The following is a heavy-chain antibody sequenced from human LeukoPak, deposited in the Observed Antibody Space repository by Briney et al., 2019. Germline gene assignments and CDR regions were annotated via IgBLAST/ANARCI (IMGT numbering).Heavy chain of an antibody. CDR1: GFTFSSYA. Sequence: PGGSLRLSCAASGFTFSSYAMSWVRQAPGKGLEWVSAISGSGGSTYYADSVTGRFNISRDNSKTTLYLQMNSLRAEDTAVYYCAKRPGYDSSGYRDYWGQGTLVTVSS. J-gene: IGHJ4*02. D-gene: IGHD3-22*01. CDR2: ISGSGGST. V-gene: IGHV3-23*01. CDR3: AKRPGYDSSGYRDY.